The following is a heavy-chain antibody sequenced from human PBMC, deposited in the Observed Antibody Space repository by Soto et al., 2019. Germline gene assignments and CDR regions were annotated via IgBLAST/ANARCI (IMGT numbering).Heavy chain of an antibody. D-gene: IGHD2-15*01. CDR2: IYPGDSDT. Sequence: GESLKISCQGSGYSFSSYWIGWVRQMPGKGLEWMGIIYPGDSDTRYSPSFQGLVTISADKYITAAYLQWSSLRASDTAIYYCARNGGRGMKDAFDIWGQGTMVTVSS. CDR3: ARNGGRGMKDAFDI. J-gene: IGHJ3*02. CDR1: GYSFSSYW. V-gene: IGHV5-51*01.